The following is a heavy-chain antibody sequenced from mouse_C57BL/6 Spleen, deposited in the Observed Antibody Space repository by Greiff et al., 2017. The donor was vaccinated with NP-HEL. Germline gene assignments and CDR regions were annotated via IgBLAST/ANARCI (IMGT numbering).Heavy chain of an antibody. D-gene: IGHD2-2*01. CDR1: GYSITSGYY. CDR3: AWLRQRYYAMDY. V-gene: IGHV3-6*01. J-gene: IGHJ4*01. Sequence: EVQLQESGPGLVKPSQSLSLTCSVTGYSITSGYYWNWIRQFPGNKLEWIGYISYDGSNNYNPSLKNRISITRDTSKNQFFLKLNSVTTEDTATYYCAWLRQRYYAMDYWGQGTSVTVSS. CDR2: ISYDGSN.